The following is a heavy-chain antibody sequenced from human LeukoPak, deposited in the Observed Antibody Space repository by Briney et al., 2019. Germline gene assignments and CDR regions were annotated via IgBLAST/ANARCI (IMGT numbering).Heavy chain of an antibody. CDR1: GYTLTSYG. J-gene: IGHJ6*02. Sequence: ASVKVSCKASGYTLTSYGISWVRQAPGQGLEWMGWISAYNGNTNYSQKLQGRVTMTTDTSTSTAYMELRSLRSDDTAVYYCARDTLMITFGGVIVNYYYYGMDIWGQGTTVTVSS. CDR3: ARDTLMITFGGVIVNYYYYGMDI. CDR2: ISAYNGNT. V-gene: IGHV1-18*01. D-gene: IGHD3-16*02.